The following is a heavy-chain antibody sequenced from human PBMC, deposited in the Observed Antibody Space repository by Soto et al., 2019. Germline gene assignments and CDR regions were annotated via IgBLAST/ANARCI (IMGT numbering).Heavy chain of an antibody. V-gene: IGHV4-59*08. CDR2: IYYTGST. CDR1: GGSISSYY. J-gene: IGHJ3*02. Sequence: SDTLSLTCTVSGGSISSYYWNWIRQPPGKGLEWIGYIYYTGSTNYNPSLKSRVTISVDTSKNQFSLKLSSVTAADTAVYYCARLKMTGTLDAFDIWGQGTMVTVSS. D-gene: IGHD1-7*01. CDR3: ARLKMTGTLDAFDI.